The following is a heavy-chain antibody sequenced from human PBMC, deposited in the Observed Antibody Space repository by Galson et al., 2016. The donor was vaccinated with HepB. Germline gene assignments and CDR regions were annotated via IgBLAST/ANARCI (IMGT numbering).Heavy chain of an antibody. V-gene: IGHV1-18*01. CDR1: GYTFSAYG. J-gene: IGHJ4*03. D-gene: IGHD2-15*01. CDR2: ISVYNGNT. CDR3: ARDSDCSDGNCYFDS. Sequence: SVKVSCKASGYTFSAYGTTWVRQAPGQGLEWMGWISVYNGNTNYAQRFRGRVTMTTDTSTSTAYMELRSLRSDDTAVYYCARDSDCSDGNCYFDSWGQGTLVTVSS.